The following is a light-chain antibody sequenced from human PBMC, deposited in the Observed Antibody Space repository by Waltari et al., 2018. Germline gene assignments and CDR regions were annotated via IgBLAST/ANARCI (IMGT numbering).Light chain of an antibody. J-gene: IGLJ2*01. V-gene: IGLV1-44*01. CDR3: ASWDDSLNGRWV. CDR1: YSNVGANV. Sequence: QSVLTQPPSASGTPGQRVTISCSGSYSNVGANVVNWYQHLPGTAPKLLIYRNDRRPSGVPYRFSASKSGTSASLAISGLRPEDEADYYCASWDDSLNGRWVFGGGTKLTVL. CDR2: RND.